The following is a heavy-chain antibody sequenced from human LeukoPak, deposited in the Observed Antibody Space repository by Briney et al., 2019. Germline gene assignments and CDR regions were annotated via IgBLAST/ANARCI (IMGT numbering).Heavy chain of an antibody. CDR3: AKDRLVVSGAGAFDI. D-gene: IGHD6-19*01. CDR2: LSGGGDNT. Sequence: PGRSLRLSCAASGFTFSNYAMSWVRQAPGKGPEWVSALSGGGDNTYYTDSVKGRFTISRDNSKNTLYLQMNSLRAEDTAIYYCAKDRLVVSGAGAFDIWGQGTVVTVSS. J-gene: IGHJ3*02. CDR1: GFTFSNYA. V-gene: IGHV3-23*01.